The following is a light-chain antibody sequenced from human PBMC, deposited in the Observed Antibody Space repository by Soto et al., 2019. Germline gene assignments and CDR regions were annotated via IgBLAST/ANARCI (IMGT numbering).Light chain of an antibody. CDR3: QHYGTSAL. CDR1: QSVSDSY. CDR2: AS. J-gene: IGKJ3*01. Sequence: EIVLTQSPGTLFLSPGERATLSCRASQSVSDSYLAWYQQKPGQAPRLLIYASSRATGIPDRFSGSGSGTELTLTNQRLEPEDFAVYYCQHYGTSALFGPGTKVDIK. V-gene: IGKV3-20*01.